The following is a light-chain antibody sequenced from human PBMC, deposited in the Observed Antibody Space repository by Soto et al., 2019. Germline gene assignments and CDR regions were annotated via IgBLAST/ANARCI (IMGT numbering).Light chain of an antibody. Sequence: EIVMTQSPATLSVSPGERATLSCRASQSVNSNLAWYQQKPGQAPRLLIYGASTRATGIPARFSGSGSGTEFTLTISSLQPDDFATYYCQQYSTYTPRTFGQGTKVDI. CDR2: GAS. V-gene: IGKV3-15*01. CDR3: QQYSTYTPRT. J-gene: IGKJ1*01. CDR1: QSVNSN.